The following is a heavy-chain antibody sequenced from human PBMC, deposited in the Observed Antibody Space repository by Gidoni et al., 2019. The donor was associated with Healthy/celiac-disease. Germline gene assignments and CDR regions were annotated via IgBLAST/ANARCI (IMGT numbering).Heavy chain of an antibody. J-gene: IGHJ4*02. D-gene: IGHD1-26*01. CDR2: IYHSGST. CDR3: ARLRTPWKWELSQPRYYFDY. CDR1: GGSISSSNW. Sequence: QVQLQESGPGLVKPSGTLSLTCAVSGGSISSSNWWSWVRQPPGKGLEWIGEIYHSGSTNYNPSLKSRVTISVDKSKNQFSLKLSSVTAADTAVYYCARLRTPWKWELSQPRYYFDYWGQGTLVTVSS. V-gene: IGHV4-4*02.